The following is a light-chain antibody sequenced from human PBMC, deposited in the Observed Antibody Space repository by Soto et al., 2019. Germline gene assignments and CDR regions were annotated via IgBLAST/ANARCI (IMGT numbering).Light chain of an antibody. CDR3: QQRNIWPPVT. CDR2: GAF. V-gene: IGKV3-11*01. CDR1: PSVTNF. Sequence: EIVLTQSPATLSLYPGERATLSCRASPSVTNFLAWYQQKPGQAPRLLIYGAFNRATSIPARFSGSGSGTDFTLTISSLEPEDFAVYYCQQRNIWPPVTFGQGTRLEI. J-gene: IGKJ5*01.